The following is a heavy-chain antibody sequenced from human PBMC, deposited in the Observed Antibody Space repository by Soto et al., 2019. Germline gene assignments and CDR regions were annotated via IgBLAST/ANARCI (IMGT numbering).Heavy chain of an antibody. D-gene: IGHD6-13*01. J-gene: IGHJ4*02. CDR2: IYYSGST. CDR3: ARRPTGYSSSWYWNYFDY. Sequence: SETLSLTCTVSGGSISSYYWSWIRQPPGKGLEWIGYIYYSGSTNYNPSLKSRITISVDTSKNHFSLKLSSVTAADTAVYYCARRPTGYSSSWYWNYFDYWGQGTLVTVSS. CDR1: GGSISSYY. V-gene: IGHV4-59*08.